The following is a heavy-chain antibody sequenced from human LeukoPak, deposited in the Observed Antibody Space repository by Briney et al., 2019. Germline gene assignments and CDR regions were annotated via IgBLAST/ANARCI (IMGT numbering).Heavy chain of an antibody. V-gene: IGHV1-18*01. CDR3: ARDRWEVNYYQYMDV. J-gene: IGHJ6*03. CDR2: ISAYNGNR. Sequence: ASVKVSCKASGYTFTSYGISWVRLAPGHGLEWMGWISAYNGNRKYEKKLQGRVTMTTDTATSTAYMELSSLRADDTAVYYCARDRWEVNYYQYMDVWGKGTTVTVSS. D-gene: IGHD3-10*01. CDR1: GYTFTSYG.